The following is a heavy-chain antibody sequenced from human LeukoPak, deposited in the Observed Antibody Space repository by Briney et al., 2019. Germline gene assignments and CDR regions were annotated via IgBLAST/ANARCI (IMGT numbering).Heavy chain of an antibody. CDR2: IYYSGST. V-gene: IGHV4-31*03. CDR3: ARSHSSYYDGDFDY. Sequence: PSETLSLTCTVSGGSISSGGYYWSWIRQHPGTGLEWIGYIYYSGSTYYNPSLKSRVTISVDTSKNQFSLKLSSVTAADTAVYYCARSHSSYYDGDFDYWGQGTLVTVSS. J-gene: IGHJ4*02. CDR1: GGSISSGGYY. D-gene: IGHD3-22*01.